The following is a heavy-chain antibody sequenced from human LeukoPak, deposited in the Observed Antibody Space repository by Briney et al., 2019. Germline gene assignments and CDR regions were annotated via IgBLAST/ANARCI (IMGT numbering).Heavy chain of an antibody. CDR3: ARSYSRSYYYDSSGYYPSFDY. CDR1: GYSFSTYY. V-gene: IGHV1-46*01. J-gene: IGHJ4*02. Sequence: ASVKVSCKATGYSFSTYYLHWVRQAPGQGLEWMGIINPTGGSTNYAQKFQGRVTITADESTSTAYMELSSLRSEDTAVYYCARSYSRSYYYDSSGYYPSFDYWGQGTLVTVSS. D-gene: IGHD3-22*01. CDR2: INPTGGST.